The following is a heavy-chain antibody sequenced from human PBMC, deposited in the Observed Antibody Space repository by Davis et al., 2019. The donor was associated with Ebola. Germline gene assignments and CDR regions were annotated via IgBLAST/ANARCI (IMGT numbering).Heavy chain of an antibody. CDR3: ARKAATHFDY. CDR2: IWYDGSNK. D-gene: IGHD2-15*01. Sequence: PGGSLRLSCAASGFTFSYYGMHWVRQAPGKGLEWVAVIWYDGSNKYYVDSVKGRFTISSDNSKNTLYLQMNSLRAEDTAVYYCARKAATHFDYWGQGTLVTVSS. V-gene: IGHV3-33*01. CDR1: GFTFSYYG. J-gene: IGHJ4*02.